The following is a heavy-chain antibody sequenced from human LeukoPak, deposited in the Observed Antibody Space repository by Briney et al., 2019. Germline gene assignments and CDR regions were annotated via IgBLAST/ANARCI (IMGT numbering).Heavy chain of an antibody. J-gene: IGHJ6*02. CDR2: LGRTGEYK. V-gene: IGHV3-23*01. Sequence: GGSLRLSCAASGFTYSGYSMSWVRQARGKGLEGVAGLGRTGEYKYYADSVKGRFTISRDNSKDTVSLQMNSLRAEDSAIYYCVKDRPCDTCMPMDAWGQGTTVTVSS. CDR3: VKDRPCDTCMPMDA. CDR1: GFTYSGYS. D-gene: IGHD2-8*01.